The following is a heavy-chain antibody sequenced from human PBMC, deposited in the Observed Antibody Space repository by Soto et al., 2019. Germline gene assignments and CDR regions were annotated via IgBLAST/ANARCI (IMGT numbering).Heavy chain of an antibody. D-gene: IGHD5-12*01. V-gene: IGHV4-4*02. J-gene: IGHJ6*03. CDR3: ASIVATIRSYYYYYYMDV. Sequence: QVQLQESGPGLVKPSGTLSLTCAVSSGSISSSNWWSWVRQPPGKGLEWIGEIYHSGSTNYNPSLKSRVTISVYKSKNQFSLKLSSVTAADTAVYYCASIVATIRSYYYYYYMDVWGKGTTVTVSS. CDR1: SGSISSSNW. CDR2: IYHSGST.